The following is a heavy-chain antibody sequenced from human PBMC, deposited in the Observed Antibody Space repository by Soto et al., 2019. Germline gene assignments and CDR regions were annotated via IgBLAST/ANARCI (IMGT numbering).Heavy chain of an antibody. CDR3: ARDFHPFYGMDV. J-gene: IGHJ6*02. CDR2: ISSSSSYI. CDR1: GFTFRSFT. Sequence: GGSLRLSCAASGFTFRSFTMNWVRQAPGKGLEWVSTISSSSSYIYYADSVKGRFTISRDNAKNSLYLQMNSLRAEDTAVYYCARDFHPFYGMDVWGQGTTVTVSS. V-gene: IGHV3-21*01.